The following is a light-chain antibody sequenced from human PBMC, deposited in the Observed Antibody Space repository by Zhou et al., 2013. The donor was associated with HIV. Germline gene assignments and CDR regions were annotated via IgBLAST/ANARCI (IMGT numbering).Light chain of an antibody. V-gene: IGKV3-20*01. CDR3: QQYGSSPPIT. CDR2: SAS. Sequence: EILMTQTPATLSVSPGERATLSCRASQTVSVNLAWYQQKPGQAPRLLIYSASTRATGIPDRFRGRGFGTDFTLTISRLEPEDFAVYFCQQYGSSPPITFGQGTRLDMK. CDR1: QTVSVN. J-gene: IGKJ5*01.